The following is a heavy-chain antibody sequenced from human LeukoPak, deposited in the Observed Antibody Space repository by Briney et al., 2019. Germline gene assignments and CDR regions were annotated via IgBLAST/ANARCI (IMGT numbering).Heavy chain of an antibody. Sequence: TLSLTCTVSGGSISSGDYYRSWIRQPPGKGLEWIGYIYYSGSTYYNPSLKSRVTISVDTSKNQFSLKLSSVTAADTAVYYCARHGGTRITLVEVYYFDYWGQGTLVTVSS. CDR2: IYYSGST. V-gene: IGHV4-30-4*01. CDR1: GGSISSGDYY. J-gene: IGHJ4*02. CDR3: ARHGGTRITLVEVYYFDY. D-gene: IGHD4-11*01.